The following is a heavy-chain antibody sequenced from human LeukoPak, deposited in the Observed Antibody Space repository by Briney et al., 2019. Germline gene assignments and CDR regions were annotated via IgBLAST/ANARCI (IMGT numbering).Heavy chain of an antibody. CDR1: GYTFTGYY. V-gene: IGHV1-2*02. D-gene: IGHD3-10*01. J-gene: IGHJ4*02. CDR2: INPNSGGT. Sequence: ASVKVSCKASGYTFTGYYMHWVRQAPGQGLEWMGWINPNSGGTNYAQKFQGRVTMTRDTSISTAYMELSRLRSDDTAVYYCARPRALLWFGENSFDYWGQGTLVTVSS. CDR3: ARPRALLWFGENSFDY.